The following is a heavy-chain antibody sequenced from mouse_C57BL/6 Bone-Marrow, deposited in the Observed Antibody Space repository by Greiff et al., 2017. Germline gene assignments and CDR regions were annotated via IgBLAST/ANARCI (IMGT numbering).Heavy chain of an antibody. J-gene: IGHJ4*01. CDR3: ARSVVAKGYAMDY. CDR1: GYTFTSYW. CDR2: IDPSDSYT. V-gene: IGHV1-69*01. Sequence: QVQLQQPEAELVMPGASVKLSCKASGYTFTSYWMHWVKQRPGQGLEWIGEIDPSDSYTNYNQKFKGKSTLTVDKSSSTAYMQLSSLTSEDSAVYYCARSVVAKGYAMDYWGQGTSVTVSS. D-gene: IGHD1-1*01.